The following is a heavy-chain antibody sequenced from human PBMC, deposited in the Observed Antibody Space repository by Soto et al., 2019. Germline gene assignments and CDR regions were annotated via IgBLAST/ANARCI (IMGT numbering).Heavy chain of an antibody. J-gene: IGHJ4*02. V-gene: IGHV1-69*06. CDR1: GGTFSSYA. CDR3: ARGARSNFIDY. CDR2: IIPIFGTA. D-gene: IGHD4-4*01. Sequence: ASVKVSCKASGGTFSSYAISWVRQAPGQGLEWMGGIIPIFGTANYAQKFQGRVTITADKSTSTAYMELSSLRSEDTAVYYCARGARSNFIDYWGQGTLVTSPQ.